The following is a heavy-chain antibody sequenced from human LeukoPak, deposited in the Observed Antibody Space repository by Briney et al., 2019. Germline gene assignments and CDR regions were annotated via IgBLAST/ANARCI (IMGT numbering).Heavy chain of an antibody. CDR3: ARGYYYDSSGQIT. J-gene: IGHJ4*02. D-gene: IGHD3-22*01. Sequence: ASVKVSCKASGGTFSSYAISWVRQAPGQGLEWMGRINPNSGGTNYAQKFQGRVTMTRDTSISTAYMELSRLRSDDTAVYYCARGYYYDSSGQITWGQGTLVTVSS. CDR1: GGTFSSYA. V-gene: IGHV1-2*06. CDR2: INPNSGGT.